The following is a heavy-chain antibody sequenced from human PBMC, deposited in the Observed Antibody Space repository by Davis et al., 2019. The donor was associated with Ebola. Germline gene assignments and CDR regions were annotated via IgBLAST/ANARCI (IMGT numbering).Heavy chain of an antibody. D-gene: IGHD2-15*01. CDR1: GITFSDYG. J-gene: IGHJ6*02. Sequence: PGGSLRLSCAASGITFSDYGMYWFRLAPGKGLEWLSYIGAFSDHINIADSVEGRFTISRDNAKNSLSLHMNGLRDDDTAVYYSARRILGDSRGAVDVWGQGTTVTVSS. V-gene: IGHV3-48*02. CDR3: ARRILGDSRGAVDV. CDR2: IGAFSDHI.